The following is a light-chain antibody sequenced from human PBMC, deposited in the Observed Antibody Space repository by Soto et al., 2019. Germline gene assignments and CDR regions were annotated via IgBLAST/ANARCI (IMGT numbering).Light chain of an antibody. CDR3: QQYSNWPYT. CDR1: QGVSSH. Sequence: EIVMTHSPATLSVSPGEGATLSCRASQGVSSHLAWYQQKPGRAPRLLIYGASTRAPGIPARFIGSGSGTEFTLTISSLQSEDSAVYYCQQYSNWPYTFGEGTKLEIK. V-gene: IGKV3-15*01. CDR2: GAS. J-gene: IGKJ2*01.